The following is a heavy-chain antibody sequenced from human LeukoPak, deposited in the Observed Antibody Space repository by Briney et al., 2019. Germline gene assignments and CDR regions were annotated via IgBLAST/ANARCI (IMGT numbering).Heavy chain of an antibody. Sequence: GGSLRLSCAASGFIFSSYRMSWVRQAPGKGLEWVANIKQDGSEKYYVDSVKGRFTISRDNVKNSLYLQMNSLRAEDTAVYYCARTPYSSGWSPFDYWGQGTLVSVSS. V-gene: IGHV3-7*01. D-gene: IGHD6-19*01. J-gene: IGHJ4*02. CDR3: ARTPYSSGWSPFDY. CDR1: GFIFSSYR. CDR2: IKQDGSEK.